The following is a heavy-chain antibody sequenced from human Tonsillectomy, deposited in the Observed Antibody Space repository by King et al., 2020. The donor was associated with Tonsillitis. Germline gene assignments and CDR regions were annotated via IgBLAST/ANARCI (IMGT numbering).Heavy chain of an antibody. CDR1: GFTFSSYW. CDR2: IKQDGSEK. V-gene: IGHV3-7*01. D-gene: IGHD3-10*01. Sequence: VQLVESGGGLVQPGGSLRLSCAASGFTFSSYWMSWVRQAPGKGLEWVANIKQDGSEKYYVDSVKGRFTISRDNAKNSLYLQMNSLRAEDTAVYYGARDWYGSGSPFDYWGQGTLVTVSS. J-gene: IGHJ4*02. CDR3: ARDWYGSGSPFDY.